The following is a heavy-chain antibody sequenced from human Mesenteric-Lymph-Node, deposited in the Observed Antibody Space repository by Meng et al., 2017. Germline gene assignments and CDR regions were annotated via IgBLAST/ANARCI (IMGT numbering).Heavy chain of an antibody. CDR3: ARGIVDGYGGDSWFDP. CDR2: LNPNRGDT. J-gene: IGHJ5*02. D-gene: IGHD5-18*01. V-gene: IGHV1-2*06. CDR1: GYIFNDYY. Sequence: QVQLVQSGAEVEKQGASVKDSCKASGYIFNDYYMQWGRQAPGQVLEWMGRLNPNRGDTNYAQKFQGRVTMTRDTSISTAYMELSRLTSDDTAVYYCARGIVDGYGGDSWFDPWGQGTLVTVSS.